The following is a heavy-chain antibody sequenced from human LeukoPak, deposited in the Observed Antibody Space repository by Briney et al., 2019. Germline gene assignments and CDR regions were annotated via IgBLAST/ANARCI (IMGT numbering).Heavy chain of an antibody. CDR3: ARDQVPRGIVVVPGYYFDY. CDR1: GGSISSYF. J-gene: IGHJ4*02. D-gene: IGHD2-2*01. CDR2: ISSSSSYT. Sequence: LSLTCTVSGGSISSYFWSWIRQAPGKGLEWVSYISSSSSYTNYADSVKGRFTISRDNAKNSLYLQMNSLRAEDTAVYYCARDQVPRGIVVVPGYYFDYWGQGTLVTVSS. V-gene: IGHV3-11*05.